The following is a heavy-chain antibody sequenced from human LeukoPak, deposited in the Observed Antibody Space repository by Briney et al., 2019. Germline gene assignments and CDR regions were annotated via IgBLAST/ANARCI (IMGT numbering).Heavy chain of an antibody. J-gene: IGHJ6*02. V-gene: IGHV4-59*01. Sequence: PSETLSLTCTVSGGSFSSYYWSWIRQPPGKGLEWIGYIYYSGSTNYNPSLRSRVTISVDTSKNQFSLDLRSVTAADTAVYYCARGPHYHDSSGYSPSYSYAMDVWGQGTTVTVSS. D-gene: IGHD3-22*01. CDR3: ARGPHYHDSSGYSPSYSYAMDV. CDR1: GGSFSSYY. CDR2: IYYSGST.